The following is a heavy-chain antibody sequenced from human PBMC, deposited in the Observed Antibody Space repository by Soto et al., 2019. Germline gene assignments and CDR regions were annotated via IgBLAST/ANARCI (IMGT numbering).Heavy chain of an antibody. D-gene: IGHD4-17*01. J-gene: IGHJ4*02. CDR1: AYTFTSYD. CDR3: ARLQGIYGPPEDY. CDR2: MNPNSGNT. Sequence: GASVKVSCNASAYTFTSYDINWVRQATGQGLEWMGWMNPNSGNTGYAQKFQGRVTMTRNTSISTAYMELSSLRSEDTAVYYCARLQGIYGPPEDYWGQGTLVTVSS. V-gene: IGHV1-8*01.